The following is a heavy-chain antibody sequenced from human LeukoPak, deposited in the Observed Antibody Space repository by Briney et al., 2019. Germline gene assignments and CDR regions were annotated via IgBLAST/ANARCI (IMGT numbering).Heavy chain of an antibody. D-gene: IGHD3-10*01. CDR3: ARVVRGPYQLFDF. Sequence: PGGSLRLSCAASGFTVSTNYMSWVRHPPGKGLEWVSIIYSGGTTYFADSVKGRFTLSRDTSKNTLCLQMNSLRAEDTAVYYCARVVRGPYQLFDFWGQGTLVTVSS. CDR1: GFTVSTNY. CDR2: IYSGGTT. V-gene: IGHV3-66*01. J-gene: IGHJ4*02.